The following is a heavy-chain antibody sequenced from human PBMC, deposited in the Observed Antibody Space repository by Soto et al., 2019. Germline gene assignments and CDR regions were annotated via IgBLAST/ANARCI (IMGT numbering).Heavy chain of an antibody. Sequence: PGESLKISCQASGYSFTAYLITWVRQMPGKGLEWMATIDPSDSYVDYSPSFRGHVTFSVDRSITTVYLQWNSLKASDSAMYFCTRRASSSFYHFDFWGQGALVTVSS. J-gene: IGHJ4*02. V-gene: IGHV5-10-1*01. CDR2: IDPSDSYV. D-gene: IGHD2-2*01. CDR3: TRRASSSFYHFDF. CDR1: GYSFTAYL.